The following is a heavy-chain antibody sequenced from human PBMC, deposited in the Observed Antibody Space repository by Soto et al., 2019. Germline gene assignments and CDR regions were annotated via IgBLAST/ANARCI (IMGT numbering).Heavy chain of an antibody. J-gene: IGHJ4*02. CDR1: GGSIISGY. D-gene: IGHD2-15*01. Sequence: SSETLSLTCTVSGGSIISGYWSWIRQPPGKGLEWIGYISHSGNTNYNPSVKSRVTLSVDTPKNQFSLRLSSVTTADTAVYYCAGLRGYAGSPIDYWGQGTLVTVSS. CDR3: AGLRGYAGSPIDY. V-gene: IGHV4-59*01. CDR2: ISHSGNT.